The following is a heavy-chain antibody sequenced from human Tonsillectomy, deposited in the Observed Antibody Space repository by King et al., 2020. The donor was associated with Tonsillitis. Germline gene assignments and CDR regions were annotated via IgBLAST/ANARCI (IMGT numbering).Heavy chain of an antibody. V-gene: IGHV1-18*04. J-gene: IGHJ4*02. CDR1: GFSFTSYG. Sequence: QLVQSGAEVKKPGASVRVSCKASGFSFTSYGITWVRQAPGQGLEWMGWISAYNGNTNYAQKFQGRVTMTTDTSTSTAYMELRSLRSDDPAVYYCARSFTVTIPFDYWGQGTLVTVSS. CDR2: ISAYNGNT. CDR3: ARSFTVTIPFDY. D-gene: IGHD4-17*01.